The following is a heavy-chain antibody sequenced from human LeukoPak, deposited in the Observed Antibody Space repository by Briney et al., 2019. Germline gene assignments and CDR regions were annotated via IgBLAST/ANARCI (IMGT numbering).Heavy chain of an antibody. CDR1: GGTFSSYA. V-gene: IGHV1-69*13. CDR2: IIPIFGTA. CDR3: ARKKGPGTYYDSSGYGGGLI. J-gene: IGHJ4*02. Sequence: GASVKVSCKASGGTFSSYAISWVRQAPGQGLEWMGGIIPIFGTANYAQKFQGRVTITADESTSTAYLELGSLRSEDTAVYYCARKKGPGTYYDSSGYGGGLIWGQGTLVTVSS. D-gene: IGHD3-22*01.